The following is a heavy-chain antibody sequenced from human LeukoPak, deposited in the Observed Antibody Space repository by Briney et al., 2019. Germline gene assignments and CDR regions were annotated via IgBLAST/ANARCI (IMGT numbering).Heavy chain of an antibody. Sequence: PGGSLRLSCAASGFTFTSYSMNWVRQAPGKGLEWVSSITNSSSYIYYADSVKGRFTISRDNAKNSLYLQMNSLRAEDTAVYYCARDRRGYSGYDRGGWFDPWGQGTLVTVSS. J-gene: IGHJ5*02. CDR1: GFTFTSYS. CDR3: ARDRRGYSGYDRGGWFDP. D-gene: IGHD5-12*01. CDR2: ITNSSSYI. V-gene: IGHV3-21*01.